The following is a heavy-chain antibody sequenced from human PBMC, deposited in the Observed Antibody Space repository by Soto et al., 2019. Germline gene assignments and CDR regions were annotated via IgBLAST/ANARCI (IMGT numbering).Heavy chain of an antibody. J-gene: IGHJ4*02. Sequence: QVQLQESGPGLLKPSGTLFLTCAVSGASVSSGNWWSWVRQPPGKGLEWIGEMHPSGNTNYNPSLKSRVSVSVDKSKNQLALHVNSLTAADTAVYCCARHGDYFFDLWGQGTLVTVSS. D-gene: IGHD4-17*01. CDR1: GASVSSGNW. V-gene: IGHV4-4*01. CDR2: MHPSGNT. CDR3: ARHGDYFFDL.